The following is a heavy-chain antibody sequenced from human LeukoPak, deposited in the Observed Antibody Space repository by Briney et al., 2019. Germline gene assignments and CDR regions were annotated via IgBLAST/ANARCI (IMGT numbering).Heavy chain of an antibody. CDR3: ATGERMVRGDGVDY. J-gene: IGHJ4*02. D-gene: IGHD3-10*01. CDR2: IYSGGST. Sequence: GGSLRLSCAASGFTVRNNYMSWVRQAPGKGLEWVSVIYSGGSTYYADSVKGRFTISRDNSKNTLYLQMDSLRAEDTAVYFCATGERMVRGDGVDYWGQGTLVTVSS. V-gene: IGHV3-66*01. CDR1: GFTVRNNY.